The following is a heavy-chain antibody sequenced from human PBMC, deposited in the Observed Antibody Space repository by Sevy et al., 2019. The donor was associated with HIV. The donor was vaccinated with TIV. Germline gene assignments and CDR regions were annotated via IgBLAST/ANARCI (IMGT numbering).Heavy chain of an antibody. CDR2: IWYDGSNK. CDR3: ARGFKLRLGGSVDAFDI. Sequence: GGSLRLSCAASGFTFSSYGMHWVRQAPGKGLEWVAVIWYDGSNKYYADSVKGRFTISRDNSKNTLYLQMNSLRAEDTAVYYCARGFKLRLGGSVDAFDIWGQGTMVTVSS. CDR1: GFTFSSYG. D-gene: IGHD3-16*01. V-gene: IGHV3-33*01. J-gene: IGHJ3*02.